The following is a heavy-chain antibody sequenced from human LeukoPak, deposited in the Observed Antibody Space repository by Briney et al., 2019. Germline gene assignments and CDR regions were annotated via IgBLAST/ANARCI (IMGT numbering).Heavy chain of an antibody. Sequence: SETLSLTCAVYGESFSGYYWSWIRQPPGKGLEWIGEINHSGSTNYNPSLKSRVTISVDTSKNQFSLKLSSVTAADTAVYYCARGGYCSSTSCYKQQLADYWGQGTLVTVSS. CDR2: INHSGST. V-gene: IGHV4-34*01. CDR3: ARGGYCSSTSCYKQQLADY. CDR1: GESFSGYY. J-gene: IGHJ4*02. D-gene: IGHD2-2*02.